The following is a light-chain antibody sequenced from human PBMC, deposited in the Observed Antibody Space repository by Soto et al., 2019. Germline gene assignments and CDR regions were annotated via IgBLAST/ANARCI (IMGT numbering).Light chain of an antibody. J-gene: IGLJ2*01. Sequence: QPVLTQSPSASASLGASVKLTCTLSSGHSSCAIAWQQQQPEKGPRYLMKLNSDGSHSKGDGIPDRFSGSSSGAERYLTISSLQSEDEADYYCQTWDTDIVLFGGGTKLTVL. CDR2: LNSDGSH. V-gene: IGLV4-69*01. CDR3: QTWDTDIVL. CDR1: SGHSSCA.